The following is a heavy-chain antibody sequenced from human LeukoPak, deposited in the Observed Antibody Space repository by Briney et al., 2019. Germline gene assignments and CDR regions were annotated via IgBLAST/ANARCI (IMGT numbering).Heavy chain of an antibody. CDR1: GFTFSSDA. V-gene: IGHV3-23*01. D-gene: IGHD6-13*01. CDR2: ISGSGGST. Sequence: GGSLRLSCAASGFTFSSDAMSWVRQAPGKGLEWVSAISGSGGSTYYADSVKGRFTISRDNSKNTLYLQMNSLRAEDTAVYYCARDPGYSSSWYLYYWGQGTLVTVSS. CDR3: ARDPGYSSSWYLYY. J-gene: IGHJ4*02.